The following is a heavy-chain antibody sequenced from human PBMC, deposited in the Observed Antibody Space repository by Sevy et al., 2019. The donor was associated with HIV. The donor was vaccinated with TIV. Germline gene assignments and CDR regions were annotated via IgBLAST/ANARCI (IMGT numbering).Heavy chain of an antibody. Sequence: GSLRLSCIASGFTFSNFGMHWVRQVPGKGLEWVTFIRYDGSDKYYAASVMGRFTISRDASKNTLYLQMDSLRPEDTAIYYCAKDLAGPGRRYFDYWGQGTLVTVSS. CDR1: GFTFSNFG. V-gene: IGHV3-30*02. CDR3: AKDLAGPGRRYFDY. D-gene: IGHD6-13*01. J-gene: IGHJ4*02. CDR2: IRYDGSDK.